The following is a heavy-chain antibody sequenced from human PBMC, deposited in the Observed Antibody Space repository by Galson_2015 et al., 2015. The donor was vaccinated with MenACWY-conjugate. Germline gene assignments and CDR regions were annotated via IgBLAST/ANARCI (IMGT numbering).Heavy chain of an antibody. CDR3: VKGPPRGGSYSVEVYFQH. CDR1: GFTFSSYA. Sequence: SLRLSCAASGFTFSSYAMHWVRQAPGKGLEYVSAISSNGGSTYYADSVKGRFTISRDNSKNTLYLQMSSLRAGDTAVYYCVKGPPRGGSYSVEVYFQHWGQGTLVTVSS. J-gene: IGHJ1*01. CDR2: ISSNGGST. D-gene: IGHD1-26*01. V-gene: IGHV3-64D*09.